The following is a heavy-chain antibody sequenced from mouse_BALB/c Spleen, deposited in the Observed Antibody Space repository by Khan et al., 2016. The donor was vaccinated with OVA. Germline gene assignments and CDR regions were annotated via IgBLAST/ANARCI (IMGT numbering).Heavy chain of an antibody. CDR1: GFTFSSYA. J-gene: IGHJ3*01. V-gene: IGHV5-9-3*01. CDR2: ISSAGDYT. D-gene: IGHD1-1*01. Sequence: EVELVESGGGLVKPGGPLKLSCAASGFTFSSYAMPWVRQTPEKRLEWVATISSAGDYTYYPDSVKGRFTISRDNAKNTLYFQMSSLRSEDTAMYYCTRHNYGPFAYWGRGTQVTVSA. CDR3: TRHNYGPFAY.